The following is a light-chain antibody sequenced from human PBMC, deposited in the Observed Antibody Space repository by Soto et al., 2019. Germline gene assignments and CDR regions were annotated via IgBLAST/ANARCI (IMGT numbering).Light chain of an antibody. CDR2: DAS. CDR3: QQYNSYPLT. CDR1: QSISSW. V-gene: IGKV1-5*01. J-gene: IGKJ4*01. Sequence: DIHMTQSPSTLSASLGDRVTITSRASQSISSWLAWYQQKPGKAPKLLIYDASSLESGVPSRFSGSGSGTEFTLTISSLQPDDFATYYCQQYNSYPLTFGGGTKVDIK.